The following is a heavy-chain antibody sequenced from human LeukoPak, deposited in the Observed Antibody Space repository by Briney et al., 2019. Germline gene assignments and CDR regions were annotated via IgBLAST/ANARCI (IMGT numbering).Heavy chain of an antibody. V-gene: IGHV4-4*02. CDR1: GGSISSSNW. D-gene: IGHD3-22*01. J-gene: IGHJ4*02. CDR2: IYHSGST. CDR3: ARDTNYYDSSGPGDY. Sequence: PSGTLSLTCAVSGGSISSSNWWSWVRQPPGKGLEWIGEIYHSGSTNYNPSLKSRVTISVDKSKNQFSLKLSSVTAADTAVYYCARDTNYYDSSGPGDYWGQGTLVTVSS.